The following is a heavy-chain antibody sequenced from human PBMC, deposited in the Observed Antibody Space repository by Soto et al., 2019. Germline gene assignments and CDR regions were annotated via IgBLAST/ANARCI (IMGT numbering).Heavy chain of an antibody. V-gene: IGHV1-18*01. CDR2: TSPYSGDT. CDR1: GYTFTNYG. J-gene: IGHJ3*01. Sequence: VASVKVSCKSSGYTFTNYGVSWVRQAPGQGLEWVGWTSPYSGDTNYAQKLQGRLTLTTDTSTDTAYLEVRSLRSDDTAVYYCVRNAQWAFDFWGQGTMVTVS. CDR3: VRNAQWAFDF. D-gene: IGHD1-1*01.